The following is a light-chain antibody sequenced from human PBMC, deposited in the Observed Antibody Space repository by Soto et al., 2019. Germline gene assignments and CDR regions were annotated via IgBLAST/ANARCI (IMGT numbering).Light chain of an antibody. V-gene: IGLV1-40*01. J-gene: IGLJ1*01. CDR1: RSNILSDYG. CDR3: QSYDRSLSGYG. CDR2: GNS. Sequence: QAVLTQPPSVSGAPGQRVTISCTATRSNILSDYGVHWYRQVPGTAPKLLIFGNSNRPSGVPDRFSGSNSGTSASLAITGLQTEDVADDYCQSYDRSLSGYGFGTGTKLTGL.